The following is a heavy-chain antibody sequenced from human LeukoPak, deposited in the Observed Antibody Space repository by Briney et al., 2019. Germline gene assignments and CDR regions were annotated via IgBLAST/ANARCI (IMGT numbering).Heavy chain of an antibody. J-gene: IGHJ4*02. V-gene: IGHV3-21*06. CDR2: INPRSNFI. Sequence: GGSLRLSCSASGFTFSTSAMSWVRQAPGKALEWVSSINPRSNFIDYAGSVRGRFTISRDNARNSLYLQKNSLRAEDTAVYYCATSGRPQDSSGYYYYAYWGQGTLVTISS. CDR1: GFTFSTSA. CDR3: ATSGRPQDSSGYYYYAY. D-gene: IGHD3-22*01.